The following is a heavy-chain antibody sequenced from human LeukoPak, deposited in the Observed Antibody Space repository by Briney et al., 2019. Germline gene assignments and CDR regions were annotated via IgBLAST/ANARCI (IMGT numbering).Heavy chain of an antibody. CDR2: INHSGST. J-gene: IGHJ6*02. CDR1: GGSFSGYY. Sequence: SETLSLTCAVYGGSFSGYYWSWIRQPPGKGLEWIGEINHSGSTNYNPSLKSRVTISVDTSKNQFSLKLSSVTAADTAVYYCARGHYDFWSGYWSRGQGTTVTVSS. V-gene: IGHV4-34*01. D-gene: IGHD3-3*01. CDR3: ARGHYDFWSGYWS.